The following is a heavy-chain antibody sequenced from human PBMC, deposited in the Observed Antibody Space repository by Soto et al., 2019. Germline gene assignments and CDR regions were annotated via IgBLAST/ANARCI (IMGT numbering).Heavy chain of an antibody. D-gene: IGHD6-19*01. CDR3: ARGEEAVAGDDAFDI. Sequence: SETLSLTCAFSCGSISNNHWWSGSRHPPGKGLEWIGEIYHSGSTNYNPSLKSRVTISVDKSKNQFSLKLSSVTAADTAVYYCARGEEAVAGDDAFDIWGQGTMVT. CDR1: CGSISNNHW. J-gene: IGHJ3*02. CDR2: IYHSGST. V-gene: IGHV4-4*02.